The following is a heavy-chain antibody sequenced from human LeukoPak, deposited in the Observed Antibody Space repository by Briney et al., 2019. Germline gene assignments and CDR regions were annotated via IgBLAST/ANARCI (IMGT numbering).Heavy chain of an antibody. CDR3: AKEVSSGLWYFDY. V-gene: IGHV3-30*02. Sequence: PGGSLRLSCAASGFTFSSYGMHWVRQAPGKGLEWVAFIRSDGSNEYYADPVKGRFTISRDNSKNTLYLQMNSLRPEDTAVYYCAKEVSSGLWYFDYWGQGTLVTVSS. D-gene: IGHD4/OR15-4a*01. J-gene: IGHJ4*02. CDR2: IRSDGSNE. CDR1: GFTFSSYG.